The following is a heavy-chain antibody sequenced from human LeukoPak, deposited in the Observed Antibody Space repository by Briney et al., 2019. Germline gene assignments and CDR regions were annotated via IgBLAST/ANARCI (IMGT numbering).Heavy chain of an antibody. D-gene: IGHD2-2*01. Sequence: ASVKVSCKASGGTFSSYAISWVRQAPGQGLEWMGWINPNSGGTNYAQKFQGRVTMTRDTSISTAYMELSRLRSDDTAVYYCARVPFYQYYFDYWGQGTLVTVSS. CDR1: GGTFSSYA. CDR2: INPNSGGT. V-gene: IGHV1-2*02. CDR3: ARVPFYQYYFDY. J-gene: IGHJ4*02.